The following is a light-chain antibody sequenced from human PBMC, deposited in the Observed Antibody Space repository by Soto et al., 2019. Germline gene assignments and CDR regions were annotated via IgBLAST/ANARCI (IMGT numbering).Light chain of an antibody. J-gene: IGKJ5*01. Sequence: EIVMTQSPATLPVSPGERATLSCRASQSVSSNLAWYQQKPGQAPRLLIYGASTRATGIPARFSGSGSGTEFTLTISSLQSEDFAVYYCQQYNNWPPSTFGQGTRLAIK. CDR1: QSVSSN. CDR2: GAS. V-gene: IGKV3-15*01. CDR3: QQYNNWPPST.